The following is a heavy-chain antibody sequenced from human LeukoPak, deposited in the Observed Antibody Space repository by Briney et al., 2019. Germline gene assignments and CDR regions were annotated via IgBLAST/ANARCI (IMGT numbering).Heavy chain of an antibody. V-gene: IGHV1-46*01. CDR2: TNPSGGST. D-gene: IGHD3-22*01. Sequence: ASVKVSCKASGYTFTSYYMHWVRQAPGQGLEWMGITNPSGGSTSYAQKFQGRVTMTRDMSTSTVYMELSSLRSEDTAVYYCARDQERYYDSSGYQYWGQGTLVTVSS. CDR3: ARDQERYYDSSGYQY. J-gene: IGHJ4*02. CDR1: GYTFTSYY.